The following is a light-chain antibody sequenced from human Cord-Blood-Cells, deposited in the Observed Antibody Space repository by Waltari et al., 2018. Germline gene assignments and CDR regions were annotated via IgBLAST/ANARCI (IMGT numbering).Light chain of an antibody. Sequence: EMSERGRCLSVNPGKPAPNPCTSSQSLLHSDGKTYLYWYLQKPGQPPQLLIYEVSNRFSGVPDRFSGSGSGTDFTLKISRVEAEDVGVYYCMQSIQLPRTFGQGTKVEIK. CDR2: EVS. J-gene: IGKJ1*01. V-gene: IGKV2D-29*01. CDR3: MQSIQLPRT. CDR1: QSLLHSDGKTY.